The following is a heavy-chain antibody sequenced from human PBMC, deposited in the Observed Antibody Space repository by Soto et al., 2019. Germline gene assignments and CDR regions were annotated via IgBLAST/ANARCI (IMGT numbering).Heavy chain of an antibody. V-gene: IGHV1-69*13. D-gene: IGHD5-12*01. Sequence: SVKVSCKASGGTFSSYAISWVRQAPGQGLEWMGGIIPIFGTANYAQKFQGRVTITADESTSTAYMELSSLRSEDTAVYYCARDVGLRFGYYYYYGMDVWGQGTTVTVSS. CDR2: IIPIFGTA. CDR1: GGTFSSYA. CDR3: ARDVGLRFGYYYYYGMDV. J-gene: IGHJ6*02.